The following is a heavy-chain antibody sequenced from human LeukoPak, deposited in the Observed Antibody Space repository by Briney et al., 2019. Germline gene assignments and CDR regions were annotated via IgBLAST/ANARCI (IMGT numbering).Heavy chain of an antibody. D-gene: IGHD1-26*01. Sequence: ASVKVSCKASGYTFSIFGITWVRQAPGQGLEWMGWISAHNGNTNYAQKLQGRVTMTTGTSTSTAYMELRSLTSDDTAVYYCARVGATVTRFADYWGQGTLVTVSS. J-gene: IGHJ4*02. V-gene: IGHV1-18*01. CDR3: ARVGATVTRFADY. CDR2: ISAHNGNT. CDR1: GYTFSIFG.